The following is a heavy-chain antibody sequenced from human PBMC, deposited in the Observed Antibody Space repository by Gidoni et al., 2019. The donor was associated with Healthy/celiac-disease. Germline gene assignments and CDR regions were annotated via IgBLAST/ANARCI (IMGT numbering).Heavy chain of an antibody. J-gene: IGHJ6*02. V-gene: IGHV3-21*01. CDR1: GFTFSSYS. CDR2: ISSSSSYI. D-gene: IGHD2-2*02. Sequence: EVQLVESGGGLVKPGGSLRLSCAASGFTFSSYSLTWVRQAPGKGLEWVSSISSSSSYIYYADSVKGRFTISRDNAKNSLYLQMNSLRAEDTAVYYCARDALYCSSTSCYTGYYYYGMDVWGQGTTVTVSS. CDR3: ARDALYCSSTSCYTGYYYYGMDV.